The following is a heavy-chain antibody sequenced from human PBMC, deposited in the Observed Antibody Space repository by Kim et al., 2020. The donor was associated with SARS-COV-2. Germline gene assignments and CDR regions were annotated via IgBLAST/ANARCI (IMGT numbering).Heavy chain of an antibody. D-gene: IGHD3-22*01. CDR3: ARIMNDYYDSSGYYYY. J-gene: IGHJ4*02. CDR2: INHSGST. V-gene: IGHV4-34*01. CDR1: GGSFSGYY. Sequence: SETLSLTCAVYGGSFSGYYWSWIRQPPGKGLEWIGEINHSGSTNYNPSLKSRVTISVDTSKNQFSLKLSSVTAADTAVYYCARIMNDYYDSSGYYYYWGQGTLVTVSS.